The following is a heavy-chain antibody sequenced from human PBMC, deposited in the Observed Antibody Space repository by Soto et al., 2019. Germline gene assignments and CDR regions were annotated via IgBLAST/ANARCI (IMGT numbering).Heavy chain of an antibody. V-gene: IGHV1-69*04. J-gene: IGHJ4*01. Sequence: QVQLVQSGAEVKRPGSSVKVSCKASGDTFSFYSINWVRQAPGLGLEWMGRVNPILSMSNYAQRFQGRVTMTADKSTSTAYMELSGLRSEDTAMYYCATSYGSGYRAFDYWGQEPWSPSP. CDR2: VNPILSMS. CDR1: GDTFSFYS. D-gene: IGHD3-10*01. CDR3: ATSYGSGYRAFDY.